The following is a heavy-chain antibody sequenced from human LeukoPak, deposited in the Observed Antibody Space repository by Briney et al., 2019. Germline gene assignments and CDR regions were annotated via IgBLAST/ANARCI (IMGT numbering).Heavy chain of an antibody. V-gene: IGHV3-7*01. CDR3: ARGTGSNYIAAFDI. D-gene: IGHD4-11*01. CDR1: GFTFSSYW. Sequence: GGSLRLSCAASGFTFSSYWMSWVRQAPGKGLEWVANIKQDGSEKYYVDSVKDRFTISRDNARNSLYLQMNSLRAEDTAVYYCARGTGSNYIAAFDIWGQGTMVTVSS. CDR2: IKQDGSEK. J-gene: IGHJ3*02.